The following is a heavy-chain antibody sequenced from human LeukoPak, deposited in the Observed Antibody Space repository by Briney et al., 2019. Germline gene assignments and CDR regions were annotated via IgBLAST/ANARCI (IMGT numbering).Heavy chain of an antibody. CDR2: IYYSGST. CDR1: GGSISSSSYY. Sequence: SETLSLTCTVSGGSISSSSYYWGWIRQPPGKGLEWIGSIYYSGSTYYNPSLKSRVTISVDTSKNQFSLKLSSVTAADTAVYYCAKDSSGSYRPYYFDYWGQGTLVTVSS. V-gene: IGHV4-39*07. CDR3: AKDSSGSYRPYYFDY. J-gene: IGHJ4*02. D-gene: IGHD1-26*01.